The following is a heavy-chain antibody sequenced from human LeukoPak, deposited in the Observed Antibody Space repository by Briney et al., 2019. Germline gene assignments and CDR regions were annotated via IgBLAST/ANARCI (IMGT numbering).Heavy chain of an antibody. CDR3: GKHYSSSIY. J-gene: IGHJ4*02. D-gene: IGHD6-19*01. Sequence: GGSLRLSCAASGFIFSTYGMHWVRQAPGKGLEWVAFIRSDGSDKSYAGSVQGRFIISRDNSKNTLYLQMNTLRAEDTAMYYCGKHYSSSIYWGQGTLVTVSS. CDR1: GFIFSTYG. CDR2: IRSDGSDK. V-gene: IGHV3-30*02.